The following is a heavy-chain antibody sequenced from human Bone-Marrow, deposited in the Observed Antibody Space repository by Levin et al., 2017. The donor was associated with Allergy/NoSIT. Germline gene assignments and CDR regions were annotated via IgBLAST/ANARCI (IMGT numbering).Heavy chain of an antibody. CDR1: GFIFRSYE. CDR3: AREYFGDGMDV. D-gene: IGHD3-16*01. Sequence: ASVKVSCKASGFIFRSYEINWVRQARGQGLEWLGSVSPNSGNTVYGQKFQGRVTMTWNPSTTTAYMELTTLRSEDMAIYYCAREYFGDGMDVWGQGTTVTVSS. V-gene: IGHV1-8*01. CDR2: VSPNSGNT. J-gene: IGHJ6*02.